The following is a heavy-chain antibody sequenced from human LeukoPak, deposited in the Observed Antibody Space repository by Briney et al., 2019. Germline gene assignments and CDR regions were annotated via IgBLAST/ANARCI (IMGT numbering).Heavy chain of an antibody. CDR1: GGSISSYY. D-gene: IGHD6-13*01. CDR3: ARRLSSWYRPGGYFDY. CDR2: IYYSGST. V-gene: IGHV4-59*08. J-gene: IGHJ4*02. Sequence: SETLSLTCTVSGGSISSYYWSWIRQPPGKGLEWIGYIYYSGSTNCNPSLKSRVTISVDTSKNQFSLKLSSVTAADTAVYYCARRLSSWYRPGGYFDYWGQGTLVTVSS.